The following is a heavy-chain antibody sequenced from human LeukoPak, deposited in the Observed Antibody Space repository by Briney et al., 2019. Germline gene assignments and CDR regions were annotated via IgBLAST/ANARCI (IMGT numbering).Heavy chain of an antibody. D-gene: IGHD3-22*01. CDR2: IKQDGSEK. J-gene: IGHJ4*02. CDR3: ARDYRYYDSSGYFDY. Sequence: PGGSLRLSCAASGFTFSSYWMSWVRQAPGKGLEWVANIKQDGSEKYYVDSVKGRFTISRDNAKNSLYLQMNSLRAEDTAVYYCARDYRYYDSSGYFDYWGQETLVTVSS. CDR1: GFTFSSYW. V-gene: IGHV3-7*01.